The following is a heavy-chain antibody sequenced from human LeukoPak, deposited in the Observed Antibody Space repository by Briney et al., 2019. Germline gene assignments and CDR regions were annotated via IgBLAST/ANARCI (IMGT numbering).Heavy chain of an antibody. CDR3: ARLRYYDASGYYTLNPRQSLYYFDY. V-gene: IGHV4-34*12. D-gene: IGHD3-22*01. Sequence: SATLSLTCAVYGGPFSGYYWSWIRQPPGKGLEWSGSIFYSGGTYYNPSLKSRVTISVDTSKNQFSLKLSSVTAADTAVYYCARLRYYDASGYYTLNPRQSLYYFDYWGQGSLVTVSS. CDR2: IFYSGGT. J-gene: IGHJ4*02. CDR1: GGPFSGYY.